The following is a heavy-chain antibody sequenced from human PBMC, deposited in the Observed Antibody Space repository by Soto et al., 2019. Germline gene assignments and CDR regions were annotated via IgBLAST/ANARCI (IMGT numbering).Heavy chain of an antibody. J-gene: IGHJ6*02. CDR1: GFSLSNARMG. CDR2: IFSNDEK. CDR3: ARIPSGSGWYYYYYGMDV. V-gene: IGHV2-26*01. Sequence: QVTLKESGPVLVKPTETLTLTCTVSGFSLSNARMGVSWIRQPPGKALEWLAHIFSNDEKSYSTSLKSRLTIAKYTSKSQVVLTMTNMDPVDTATYYCARIPSGSGWYYYYYGMDVWGQGTTVTVSS. D-gene: IGHD6-19*01.